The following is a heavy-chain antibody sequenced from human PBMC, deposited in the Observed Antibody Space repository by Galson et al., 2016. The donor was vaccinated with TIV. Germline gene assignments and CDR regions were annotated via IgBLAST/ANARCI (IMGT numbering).Heavy chain of an antibody. CDR2: ISSGRSSSP. V-gene: IGHV3-11*06. Sequence: SLRLSCAASGFTFSDYYMNWVRQPPGKGLEWISYISSGRSSSPIYVDSVKGRFTTSRDNAKNSLYLQMSKLRAEDTAVYYCAAGRWSRGALDIWGQGTMVTVSS. CDR3: AAGRWSRGALDI. J-gene: IGHJ3*02. D-gene: IGHD1-26*01. CDR1: GFTFSDYY.